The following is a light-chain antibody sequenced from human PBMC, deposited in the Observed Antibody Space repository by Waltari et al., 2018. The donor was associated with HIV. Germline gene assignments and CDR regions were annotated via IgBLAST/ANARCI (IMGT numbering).Light chain of an antibody. V-gene: IGLV3-21*04. CDR1: NLGSTR. Sequence: SYVLAQPPSVSVAPGQTARITCGGNNLGSTRAHWYQQKPGQAPVVVSYYDSDRPSGIPERFSGSNSGNAATLTISRVEAGDEADYYCQVWDSSSEAYVFGTGTKVTVL. J-gene: IGLJ1*01. CDR3: QVWDSSSEAYV. CDR2: YDS.